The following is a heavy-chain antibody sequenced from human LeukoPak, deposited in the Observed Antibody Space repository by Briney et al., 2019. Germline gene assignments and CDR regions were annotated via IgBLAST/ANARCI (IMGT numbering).Heavy chain of an antibody. CDR2: INQDGRKK. CDR3: IRDLFGDYSLDY. J-gene: IGHJ4*02. Sequence: GGSLRLSCAPSGFRLSSVWVNWVRQAPGKGLEWVANINQDGRKKYYVDSVKGRFTISRDNAKNSLYLQMNGLRAEDTAVYYCIRDLFGDYSLDYWGQGALVTVSS. V-gene: IGHV3-7*05. CDR1: GFRLSSVW. D-gene: IGHD2-21*01.